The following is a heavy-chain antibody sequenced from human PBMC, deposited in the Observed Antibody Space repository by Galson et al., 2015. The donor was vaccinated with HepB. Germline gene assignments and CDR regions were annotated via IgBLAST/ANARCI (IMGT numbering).Heavy chain of an antibody. CDR2: ISSNTGTYT. J-gene: IGHJ4*02. CDR1: GFTFRDYY. CDR3: ARVADSHYGDHTHFDS. D-gene: IGHD4-17*01. Sequence: SLRLSCAASGFTFRDYYMSWIRQTPGKGLEWLSYISSNTGTYTNYADPVKGRLTISRDNAENSLYLQMSSLRVEDTAVYYCARVADSHYGDHTHFDSWGQGTLVTVSS. V-gene: IGHV3-11*06.